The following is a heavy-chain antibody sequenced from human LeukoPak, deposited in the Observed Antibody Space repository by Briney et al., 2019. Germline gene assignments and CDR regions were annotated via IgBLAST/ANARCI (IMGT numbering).Heavy chain of an antibody. CDR2: INPNSGGT. Sequence: ASVKVSCKASGYTFSGHYLHWVRQAPGQGLEWMGRINPNSGGTNYAQKFQGRVTMTRDTSISTAYMELSRLRSDDTAVYYCARARYCSSTSCYTGRAVDPWGQGTLVTVSS. CDR1: GYTFSGHY. J-gene: IGHJ5*02. V-gene: IGHV1-2*06. D-gene: IGHD2-2*02. CDR3: ARARYCSSTSCYTGRAVDP.